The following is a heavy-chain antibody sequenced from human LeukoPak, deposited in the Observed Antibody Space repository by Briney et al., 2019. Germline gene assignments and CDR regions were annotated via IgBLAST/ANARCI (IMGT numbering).Heavy chain of an antibody. CDR2: LYYSGNT. CDR3: ARAAYCGGDCYYYFDC. D-gene: IGHD2-21*02. V-gene: IGHV4-59*01. Sequence: NPSETLSLTCTVSGGSISSYYWHWIRQPPGKGLEWIGYLYYSGNTYYNPSLKSRVTMSVDTSKNQFSLKLSSVTAADTAVYFCARAAYCGGDCYYYFDCWGQGTLVTVSS. J-gene: IGHJ4*02. CDR1: GGSISSYY.